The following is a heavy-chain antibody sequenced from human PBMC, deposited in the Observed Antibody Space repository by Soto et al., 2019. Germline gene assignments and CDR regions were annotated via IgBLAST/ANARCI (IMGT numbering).Heavy chain of an antibody. V-gene: IGHV1-46*01. CDR1: GYTFTNYY. Sequence: QVHLVQSGAEVKKPGASVKVSCKASGYTFTNYYIHWVRQAPGQGLEWLGIIRPSGGRTEYAQRFPGRVTMTRDTSTSTVYMELTSLTSEDTAVYYCAREPNESYYFDYWGQGTLVTVSS. CDR2: IRPSGGRT. D-gene: IGHD5-18*01. J-gene: IGHJ4*02. CDR3: AREPNESYYFDY.